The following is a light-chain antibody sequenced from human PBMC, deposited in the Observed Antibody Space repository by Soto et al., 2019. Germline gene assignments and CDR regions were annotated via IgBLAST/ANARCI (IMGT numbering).Light chain of an antibody. CDR2: DVS. CDR3: CSYADRSLV. J-gene: IGLJ2*01. V-gene: IGLV2-11*01. CDR1: SSDVGRYNY. Sequence: QSALTQPRSVSGSPGQSVTISCTGASSDVGRYNYVSWYQQHPGKAPKLIIFDVSQRPSGVPDRFSGSKSGNTASLTISGLQADDEADYYCCSYADRSLVFGGGTKLTVL.